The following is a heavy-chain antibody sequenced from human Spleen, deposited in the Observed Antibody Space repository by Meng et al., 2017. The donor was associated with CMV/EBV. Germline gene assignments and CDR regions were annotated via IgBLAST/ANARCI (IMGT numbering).Heavy chain of an antibody. CDR2: VYHNGNA. CDR1: GGSISICGYY. Sequence: SLTCNVSGGSISICGYYWSWIRQHPGKGMEWIGFVYHNGNAYYNPSLKSRATLSVDTSKNHFSLRLKSVIAADTAIYYCARGRRFDPWGRGTLVTVSS. V-gene: IGHV4-31*02. CDR3: ARGRRFDP. J-gene: IGHJ5*02.